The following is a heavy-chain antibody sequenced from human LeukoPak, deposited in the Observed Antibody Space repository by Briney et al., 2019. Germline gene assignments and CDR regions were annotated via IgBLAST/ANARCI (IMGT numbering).Heavy chain of an antibody. CDR1: GFTFSSYA. D-gene: IGHD5-12*01. J-gene: IGHJ4*02. CDR2: ISGSAYST. CDR3: AKEAGYSGYDYPDY. Sequence: GGSLRLSCAASGFTFSSYAMSWVRQAPGKGLEWVSGISGSAYSTYYADSVQGRFTISRDSSKNTLYLQMNSLRAEDTAVYYCAKEAGYSGYDYPDYWGQGTLVTVSS. V-gene: IGHV3-23*01.